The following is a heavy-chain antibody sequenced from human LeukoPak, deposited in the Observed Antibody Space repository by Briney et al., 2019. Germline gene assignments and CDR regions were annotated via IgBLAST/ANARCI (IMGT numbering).Heavy chain of an antibody. CDR2: IYHSGST. J-gene: IGHJ4*02. CDR3: ARSKDTAMVRSGPYFDY. D-gene: IGHD5-18*01. V-gene: IGHV4-30-2*01. Sequence: SQTLSLTCTVSGGSISSGDYYWSWIRQPPGKGLEWIGYIYHSGSTYYNPSLKSRVTISVDRSKNQFSLKLSSVTAADTAVYYCARSKDTAMVRSGPYFDYWGQGTLVTVSS. CDR1: GGSISSGDYY.